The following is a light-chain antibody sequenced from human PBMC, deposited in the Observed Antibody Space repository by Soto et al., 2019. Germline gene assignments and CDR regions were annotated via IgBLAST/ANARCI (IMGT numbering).Light chain of an antibody. V-gene: IGLV2-14*01. Sequence: QSALTQPASVSGSPGQSITISCTGTSSDVGGYNYVSWYQQHPGKAPKLMIYEVNNRPSEVSNRFSGSKSGNTASLTISGLQPEDEADYYCTSFTSSDTWVFGGGTKLTVL. CDR3: TSFTSSDTWV. CDR2: EVN. CDR1: SSDVGGYNY. J-gene: IGLJ2*01.